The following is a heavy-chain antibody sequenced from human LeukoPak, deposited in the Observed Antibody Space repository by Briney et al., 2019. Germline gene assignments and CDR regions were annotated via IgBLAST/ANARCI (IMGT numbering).Heavy chain of an antibody. V-gene: IGHV4-4*07. CDR3: ARSGVYYYYYYMDV. CDR2: VYTSGST. CDR1: GGSISSYY. J-gene: IGHJ6*03. Sequence: SETLSLTCTVSGGSISSYYWSWIRQPAGKGLEWIGRVYTSGSTNYNPSLKSRVTMSVDTSKNQFSLKLSSVTAADTAVYYCARSGVYYYYYYMDVWGKGTTVTVSS. D-gene: IGHD3-10*01.